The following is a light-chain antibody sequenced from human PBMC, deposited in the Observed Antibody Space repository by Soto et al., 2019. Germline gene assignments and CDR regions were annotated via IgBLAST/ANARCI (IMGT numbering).Light chain of an antibody. V-gene: IGLV2-14*03. J-gene: IGLJ2*01. Sequence: QSVLTQPASVSGSPGQSITIACTGTTSDVGGYNYVSWYQQHPGRAPKLLIYDVDNRPSGVSDRFSGSKSGNTASLTISGLQADDEADYYCSSYTRSDTVIFGGGTKVTVL. CDR3: SSYTRSDTVI. CDR2: DVD. CDR1: TSDVGGYNY.